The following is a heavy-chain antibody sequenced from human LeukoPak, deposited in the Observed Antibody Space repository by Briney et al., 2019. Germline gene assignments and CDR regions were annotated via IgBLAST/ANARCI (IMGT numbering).Heavy chain of an antibody. CDR2: IRSKANSYAT. Sequence: GGSLKLSCAASGFTFSGSAMHWVRQASGKGLEWVGRIRSKANSYATAYAASVKGRFTISRDDSKNTAYLQMNSLKTEDTAVYYCARGSDYYTPSGAHYYYMDVWGKGTTVTVSS. D-gene: IGHD3-10*01. CDR1: GFTFSGSA. J-gene: IGHJ6*03. CDR3: ARGSDYYTPSGAHYYYMDV. V-gene: IGHV3-73*01.